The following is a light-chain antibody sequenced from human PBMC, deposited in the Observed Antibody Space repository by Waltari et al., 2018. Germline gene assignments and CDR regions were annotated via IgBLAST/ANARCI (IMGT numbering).Light chain of an antibody. Sequence: SYVLSQSPSVSVAPGQTARITCGGHNLRRNGLHWYQQKPGQAPVLVIYDDDDRPSGIPERFSGSNSGNLATLTITRVEAGDEADYYCQVWDSGSDQGVFGGGTKLTVL. CDR3: QVWDSGSDQGV. CDR1: NLRRNG. V-gene: IGLV3-21*02. J-gene: IGLJ3*02. CDR2: DDD.